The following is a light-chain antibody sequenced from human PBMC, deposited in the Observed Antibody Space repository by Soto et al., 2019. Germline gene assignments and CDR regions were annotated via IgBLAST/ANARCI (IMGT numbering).Light chain of an antibody. V-gene: IGKV3-15*01. CDR3: QQYNNWPPFT. CDR2: DAS. J-gene: IGKJ5*01. CDR1: QSVNSN. Sequence: EIVMTQSPATLSVSPGERATLSCRASQSVNSNLAWYQQKPGQAPRLLIYDASTRATGIPARFSGSGSGTEFTLTISSLQSEDFAVYHGQQYNNWPPFTFGQGTRLEIQ.